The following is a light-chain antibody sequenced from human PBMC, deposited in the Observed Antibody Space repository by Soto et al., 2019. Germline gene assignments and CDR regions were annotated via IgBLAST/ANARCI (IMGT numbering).Light chain of an antibody. CDR3: QHHGGSPLFA. V-gene: IGKV3-20*01. Sequence: DIVLTQSPGTLSLSPGEAAIVSCRASQSVSTYLYWYQQRPGQAPRLLIYGASTRASGVPDRFSGSGSGTDFTLTINRLEPEDFALYYCQHHGGSPLFAFGPGTRVDFK. CDR2: GAS. CDR1: QSVSTY. J-gene: IGKJ3*01.